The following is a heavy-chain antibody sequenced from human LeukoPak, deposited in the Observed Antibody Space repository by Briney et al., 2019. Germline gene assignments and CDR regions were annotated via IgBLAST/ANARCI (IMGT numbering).Heavy chain of an antibody. CDR1: GGSISNYY. Sequence: SETLSLTCTVSGGSISNYYWSWIRQPPGKELEWIGYIYYSGSTNYNPSLKSRVTISVDTSKNQFSLKLSSVTAADTAVYYCARRSATYYDILTGYHDAFDIWGQGTMVTVSS. V-gene: IGHV4-59*08. CDR3: ARRSATYYDILTGYHDAFDI. CDR2: IYYSGST. J-gene: IGHJ3*02. D-gene: IGHD3-9*01.